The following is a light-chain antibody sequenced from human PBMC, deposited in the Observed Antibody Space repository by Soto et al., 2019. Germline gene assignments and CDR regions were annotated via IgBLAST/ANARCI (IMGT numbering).Light chain of an antibody. Sequence: QSVLTQPPSASGSPGQSVTISCTGTSSDVGGYNYVSWYQQHPGKAPKLMIYEVSKRPSGVPDCFSGSKSGNTASLTVSGLQAEDEADYYCSSYAGSNNYVVFGGGTKLTVL. CDR3: SSYAGSNNYVV. CDR1: SSDVGGYNY. CDR2: EVS. J-gene: IGLJ2*01. V-gene: IGLV2-8*01.